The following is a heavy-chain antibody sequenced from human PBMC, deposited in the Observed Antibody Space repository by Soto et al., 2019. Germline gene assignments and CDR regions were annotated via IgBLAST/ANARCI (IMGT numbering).Heavy chain of an antibody. D-gene: IGHD2-15*01. CDR2: INPSGGST. Sequence: ASVKGSLKASGYPFTSYYIHWVRQAPGQGLEWIGIINPSGGSTSYAQKFQGRVTMTRDTSTSTVYMELSSLRSEDTAVYYCARAPPLAASGGFDHWGQGTLVTVS. CDR1: GYPFTSYY. J-gene: IGHJ4*02. CDR3: ARAPPLAASGGFDH. V-gene: IGHV1-46*01.